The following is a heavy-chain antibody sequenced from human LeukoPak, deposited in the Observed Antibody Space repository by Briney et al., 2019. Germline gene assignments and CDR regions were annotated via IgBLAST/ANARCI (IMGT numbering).Heavy chain of an antibody. D-gene: IGHD1-14*01. J-gene: IGHJ5*02. CDR3: ARANNAGWFDH. CDR1: GFSFSSFW. V-gene: IGHV3-7*04. Sequence: GGSLRLSCAASGFSFSSFWMTWVRQAPGKGLEWVANIKEDGSRNHCVDSVKGRFTISRDNAKNSLFLQMSSLRVEDTAVYYCARANNAGWFDHWGQGTLVTVSS. CDR2: IKEDGSRN.